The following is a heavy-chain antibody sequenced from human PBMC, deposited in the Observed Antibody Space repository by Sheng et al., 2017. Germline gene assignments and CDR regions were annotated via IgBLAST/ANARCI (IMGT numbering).Heavy chain of an antibody. Sequence: QVQLVESGGGVVQPGRSLRLSCAASGFTFSSYGMHWVRQAPGKGLEWVAVIWYDGSNKYYADSVKGRFTISRDNSKNTLYLQMNSLRAEDTAVYYCARDLAAEYYFDYWGQGTLVTV. CDR3: ARDLAAEYYFDY. CDR2: IWYDGSNK. CDR1: GFTFSSYG. V-gene: IGHV3-33*01. J-gene: IGHJ4*02. D-gene: IGHD6-13*01.